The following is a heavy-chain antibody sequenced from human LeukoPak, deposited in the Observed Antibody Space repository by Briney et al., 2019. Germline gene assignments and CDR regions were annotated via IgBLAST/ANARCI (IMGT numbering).Heavy chain of an antibody. Sequence: ASVKVSCKASGYTFTGYHMHWVRQAPGQGLEWMGWINPNSGGTNYAQKFQGRVTMTRDTSISTAYMELSRLRSDDAAVYYCARTVVVIDAFDIWGQGTMVTVSS. CDR2: INPNSGGT. CDR1: GYTFTGYH. D-gene: IGHD3-22*01. CDR3: ARTVVVIDAFDI. V-gene: IGHV1-2*02. J-gene: IGHJ3*02.